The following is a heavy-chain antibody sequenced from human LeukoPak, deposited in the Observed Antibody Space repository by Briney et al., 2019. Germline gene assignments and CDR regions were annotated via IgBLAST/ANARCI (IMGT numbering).Heavy chain of an antibody. D-gene: IGHD2-2*01. CDR2: ISGSGGST. Sequence: PGGSLRLSCAASGFTFSSYGIHWVRQAPGKGLEWVSAISGSGGSTYYADSVKGRFTISRDNSKNTLYLQMNSLRAEDTAVYYCAKASRVVVVPAAMGYWGQGTLVTVSS. CDR3: AKASRVVVVPAAMGY. V-gene: IGHV3-23*01. CDR1: GFTFSSYG. J-gene: IGHJ4*02.